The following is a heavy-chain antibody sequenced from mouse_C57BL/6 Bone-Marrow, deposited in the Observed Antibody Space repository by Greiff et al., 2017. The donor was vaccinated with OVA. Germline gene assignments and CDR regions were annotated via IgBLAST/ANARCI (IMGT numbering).Heavy chain of an antibody. V-gene: IGHV1-15*01. CDR2: IDPETGGT. D-gene: IGHD1-1*01. Sequence: QVQLQQSGAELVRPGASVTLSCKASGYTFTDYEMHWVKQTPVHGLEWIGAIDPETGGTDYNQKFKGKAILTADKAYSTASMELRSLTSDDSTVYYCTREGVEWDYVRLFAYWGQGTLVTVSA. CDR1: GYTFTDYE. J-gene: IGHJ3*01. CDR3: TREGVEWDYVRLFAY.